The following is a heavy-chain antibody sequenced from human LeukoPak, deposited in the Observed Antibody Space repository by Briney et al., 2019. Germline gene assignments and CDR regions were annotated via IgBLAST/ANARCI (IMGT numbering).Heavy chain of an antibody. D-gene: IGHD1-1*01. J-gene: IGHJ6*02. CDR1: GFTFSSYA. CDR3: AKYRLERRGREHYYYGMDV. CDR2: ISGSGGST. Sequence: GGSLRLSCAASGFTFSSYAMSWVHQAPGKGLEWVSAISGSGGSTYYADSVKGRFTISRDNSKNTLYLQMNSLRAEDTAVYYCAKYRLERRGREHYYYGMDVWGQGTTVTVSS. V-gene: IGHV3-23*01.